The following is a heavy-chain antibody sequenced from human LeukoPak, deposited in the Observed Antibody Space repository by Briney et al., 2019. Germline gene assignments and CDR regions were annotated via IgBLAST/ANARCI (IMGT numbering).Heavy chain of an antibody. CDR2: LHQDGSEK. Sequence: RGSLRLSCAASAFTFSSYWMSWVRQAPGNGLEWVANLHQDGSEKYYVESMKGRITISRDTAKNSLYLKMNSLRAEDTAVYYCARDYYSYSRGSWAFDIWGQGTMVTVSS. CDR1: AFTFSSYW. V-gene: IGHV3-7*03. CDR3: ARDYYSYSRGSWAFDI. J-gene: IGHJ3*02. D-gene: IGHD3-22*01.